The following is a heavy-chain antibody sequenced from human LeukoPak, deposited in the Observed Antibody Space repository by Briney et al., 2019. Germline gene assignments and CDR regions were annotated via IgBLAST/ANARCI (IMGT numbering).Heavy chain of an antibody. J-gene: IGHJ5*02. CDR1: GGSFSGYY. CDR3: ARGKYYYDSNSSYRYFDP. V-gene: IGHV4-59*10. Sequence: SETLSLTCAVYGGSFSGYYWSWIRQPAGKGLEWIGRIYTTGNANYNPSLKSRVTMSIDTSKKQFSLNLSSVTAADTAVYYCARGKYYYDSNSSYRYFDPWGQGTLVTVSS. D-gene: IGHD3-22*01. CDR2: IYTTGNA.